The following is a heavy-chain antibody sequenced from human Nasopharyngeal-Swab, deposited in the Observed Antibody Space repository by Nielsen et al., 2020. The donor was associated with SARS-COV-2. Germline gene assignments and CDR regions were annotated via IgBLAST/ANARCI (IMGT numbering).Heavy chain of an antibody. CDR1: GFTFDDYA. Sequence: GGSLRLSCAASGFTFDDYAMHWVRQAPGKGLEWVSGISWNSGSIGYADSVKGRFTISRDNAKNSLYLQMNSLRAEDTALYYCAKDFYDILTGGVDYWGQGTLVTVS. CDR2: ISWNSGSI. CDR3: AKDFYDILTGGVDY. V-gene: IGHV3-9*01. D-gene: IGHD3-9*01. J-gene: IGHJ4*02.